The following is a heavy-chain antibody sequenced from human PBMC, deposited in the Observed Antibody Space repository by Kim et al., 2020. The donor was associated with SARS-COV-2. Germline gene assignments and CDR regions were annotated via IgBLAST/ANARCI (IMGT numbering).Heavy chain of an antibody. CDR2: INHSGST. CDR1: GGSFSGYY. CDR3: ARRRPHDSSGYRGPPNWYFDL. J-gene: IGHJ2*01. D-gene: IGHD3-22*01. Sequence: SETLSLTCAVYGGSFSGYYWSWIRQPPGKGLEWIGEINHSGSTNYNPSLKSRVTISVDTSKNQFSLKLSSVTAADTAVYYCARRRPHDSSGYRGPPNWYFDLWGRGTLVTVSS. V-gene: IGHV4-34*01.